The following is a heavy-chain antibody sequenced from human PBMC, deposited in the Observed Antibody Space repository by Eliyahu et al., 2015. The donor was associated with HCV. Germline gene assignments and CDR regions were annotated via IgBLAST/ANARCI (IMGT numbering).Heavy chain of an antibody. Sequence: QVQLVQSGTEVKKPGASVKVSCKASGYTFTDYXIHWVRQAPGQGLEWMGRVVANSGATXCAQNFQGRVTTTRDTSVSTAYMELSGLRSDDTAVYYCARGHNYGFEYWGQGTLVTVSS. D-gene: IGHD5-18*01. V-gene: IGHV1-2*06. J-gene: IGHJ4*02. CDR3: ARGHNYGFEY. CDR2: VVANSGAT. CDR1: GYTFTDYX.